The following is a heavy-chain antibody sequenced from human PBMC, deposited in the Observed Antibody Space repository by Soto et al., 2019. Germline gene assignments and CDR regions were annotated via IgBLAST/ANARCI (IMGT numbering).Heavy chain of an antibody. CDR3: ARGAQKSYYYYGMDV. Sequence: SETLSLTCTVSGGTISSSDWWSWVRQPPGKGLEWIGEIYHSGSTNYNPSLKSRVTISVDKSKNQFSLKLSSVTAADTAVYYCARGAQKSYYYYGMDVWGQGTTVTVSS. CDR2: IYHSGST. J-gene: IGHJ6*02. V-gene: IGHV4-4*02. CDR1: GGTISSSDW.